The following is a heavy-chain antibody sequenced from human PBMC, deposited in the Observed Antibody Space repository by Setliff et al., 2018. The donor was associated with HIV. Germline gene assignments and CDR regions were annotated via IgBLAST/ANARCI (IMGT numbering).Heavy chain of an antibody. D-gene: IGHD3-16*01. J-gene: IGHJ3*02. Sequence: GGSLRLSCAASGFTFSNYWMSWVRQTPGKGLEWVANIKPDGSEKYYVDSVRGRFTISRDNAENSLYLQMNSLRAEDTAVYYCARDYVWGRRAFDIWGPGTMVTVSS. CDR3: ARDYVWGRRAFDI. V-gene: IGHV3-7*01. CDR1: GFTFSNYW. CDR2: IKPDGSEK.